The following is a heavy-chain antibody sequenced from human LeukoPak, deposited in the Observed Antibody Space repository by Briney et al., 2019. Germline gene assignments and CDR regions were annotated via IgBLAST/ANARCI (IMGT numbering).Heavy chain of an antibody. V-gene: IGHV1-2*02. CDR1: GHPFTDYY. CDR3: ARDFGNYYGSGTLDWFDP. CDR2: INPNSGAT. J-gene: IGHJ5*02. D-gene: IGHD3-10*01. Sequence: ASVTVSCKTSGHPFTDYYIHWVRQAPGQGLEWMGWINPNSGATNYPRKFQGRVTVTRDTSTSTAYMELTSLRSDDTAVYFCARDFGNYYGSGTLDWFDPGGQGTLGTVSS.